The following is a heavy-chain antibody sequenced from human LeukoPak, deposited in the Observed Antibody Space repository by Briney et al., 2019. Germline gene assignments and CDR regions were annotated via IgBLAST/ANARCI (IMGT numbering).Heavy chain of an antibody. CDR1: GGSISSHY. CDR2: SYYSGST. J-gene: IGHJ4*02. Sequence: SETLSLTCTVSGGSISSHYWGWIRQPPGKGREWIGYSYYSGSTNYNPSLKSRVTISVDTSKNQFSLKLSSVTAADTAVYYCARGHSPFDYWGQGTLVTVSS. D-gene: IGHD2-21*01. CDR3: ARGHSPFDY. V-gene: IGHV4-59*11.